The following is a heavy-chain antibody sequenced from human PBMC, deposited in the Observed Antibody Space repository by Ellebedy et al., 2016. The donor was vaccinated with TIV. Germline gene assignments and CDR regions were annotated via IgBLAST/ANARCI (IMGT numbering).Heavy chain of an antibody. D-gene: IGHD3-10*01. CDR1: GYTFIDYG. J-gene: IGHJ6*02. CDR2: VSAYSGNT. Sequence: AASVKVSCKSSGYTFIDYGISWVRQAPGQGLTWMGWVSAYSGNTNYADNLQGRVTMTTDTSTDTAYMELRSLRSDDTAVYYCARYCGSGTYYRNGMDVWGQGTTVTVSS. CDR3: ARYCGSGTYYRNGMDV. V-gene: IGHV1-18*01.